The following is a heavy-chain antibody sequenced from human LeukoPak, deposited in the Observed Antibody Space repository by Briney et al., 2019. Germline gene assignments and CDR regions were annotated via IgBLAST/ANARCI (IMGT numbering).Heavy chain of an antibody. J-gene: IGHJ6*02. Sequence: GGSLRLSCAASGFTFSSYGMHWVRQAPGQGLEWVAVIWYDGSNKYYADSVKGRFTISRDNSKNTLYLQMNSLRAEDTAVYYCARDSYGMDVWGQGTTVTVSS. CDR1: GFTFSSYG. CDR3: ARDSYGMDV. CDR2: IWYDGSNK. V-gene: IGHV3-33*01.